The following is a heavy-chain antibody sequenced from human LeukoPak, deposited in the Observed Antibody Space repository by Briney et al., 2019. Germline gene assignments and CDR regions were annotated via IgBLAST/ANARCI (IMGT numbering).Heavy chain of an antibody. D-gene: IGHD2-2*03. CDR2: ISAYNGNT. CDR1: GYTFTSYG. J-gene: IGHJ4*02. V-gene: IGHV1-18*01. Sequence: GASVKVSCKASGYTFTSYGISWVRQAPGQGLEWMGWISAYNGNTNYAQKLQGRVTMTTDTSTSTAYMELRSLRSDDTAVYYCAITMDIVVVPAAIWALSFDYWGQGTLVTVSS. CDR3: AITMDIVVVPAAIWALSFDY.